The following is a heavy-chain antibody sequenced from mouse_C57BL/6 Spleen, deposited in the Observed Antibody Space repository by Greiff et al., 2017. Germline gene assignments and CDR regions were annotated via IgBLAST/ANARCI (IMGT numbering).Heavy chain of an antibody. CDR3: ARLFITTGGFAY. J-gene: IGHJ3*01. CDR1: GYTFTDYN. CDR2: INPNNGGT. Sequence: EVQLQQSGPELVKPGASVKMSCKASGYTFTDYNMHWVKQSHGKSLEWIGYINPNNGGTSYNQKFKGKATLTVNKSSSTAYMELRSLTSEDSAVYYCARLFITTGGFAYWGQGTLVTVSA. V-gene: IGHV1-22*01. D-gene: IGHD1-1*01.